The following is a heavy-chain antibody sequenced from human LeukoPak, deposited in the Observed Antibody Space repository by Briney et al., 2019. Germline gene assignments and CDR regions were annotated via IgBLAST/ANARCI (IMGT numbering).Heavy chain of an antibody. D-gene: IGHD3-10*01. CDR1: GYTFTSYD. V-gene: IGHV1-8*01. J-gene: IGHJ5*02. CDR2: MNPNSGNT. Sequence: ASVKVSCKASGYTFTSYDINWVRQATGQGLEWMGWMNPNSGNTGYAQKFQGRVTMTRNTSISTAYMELSSLRSGDTAVYYCARGGERELLNNWFDPWGQGTLVTVSS. CDR3: ARGGERELLNNWFDP.